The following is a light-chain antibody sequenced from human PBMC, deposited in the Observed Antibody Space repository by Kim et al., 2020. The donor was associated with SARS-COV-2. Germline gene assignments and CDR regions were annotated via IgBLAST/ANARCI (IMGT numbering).Light chain of an antibody. CDR1: QSISSY. CDR2: AAS. V-gene: IGKV1-39*01. CDR3: QQSYSTPYT. Sequence: SAYVADRVTITCRASQSISSYLNWYQQKPGKAPKLLIYAASSLQSGVPSRFSGSGSGTDFTLTISSLQPEDFATYYCQQSYSTPYTFGQGTKLEI. J-gene: IGKJ2*01.